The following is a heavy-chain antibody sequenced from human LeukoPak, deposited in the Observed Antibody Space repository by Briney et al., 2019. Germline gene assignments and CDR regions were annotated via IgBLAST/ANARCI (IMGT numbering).Heavy chain of an antibody. J-gene: IGHJ4*02. CDR1: GFTFSNYA. Sequence: PGGSLRLSCAASGFTFSNYAMSWVRQAPGKGLEWVSAISDSGGSTYYADSVKGRLTISRDNSKNTVYLQMNSLRAEDTAVYYCAKDRRGCGSTSCYYRFDYWGQGTLVTVSS. D-gene: IGHD2-2*01. V-gene: IGHV3-23*01. CDR2: ISDSGGST. CDR3: AKDRRGCGSTSCYYRFDY.